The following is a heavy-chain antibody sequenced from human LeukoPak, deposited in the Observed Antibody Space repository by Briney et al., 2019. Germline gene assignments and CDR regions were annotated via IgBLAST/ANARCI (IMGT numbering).Heavy chain of an antibody. CDR1: GFTFSSYA. J-gene: IGHJ4*02. V-gene: IGHV3-23*01. CDR2: ISGSGGST. CDR3: ATDSSGFYWLFDS. Sequence: PGGSLRLSCAASGFTFSSYAMSWVRQAPGKGLEWVSAISGSGGSTYYADSVKGRFTISRDNSKNTLYLQMNSLRAEDTAVYYCATDSSGFYWLFDSWGQGTLVTVSS. D-gene: IGHD3-22*01.